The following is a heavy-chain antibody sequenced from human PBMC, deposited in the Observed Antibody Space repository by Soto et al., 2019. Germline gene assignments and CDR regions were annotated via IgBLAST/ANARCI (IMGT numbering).Heavy chain of an antibody. J-gene: IGHJ6*02. CDR1: GFTFSSYG. Sequence: PGGSLRLSCAASGFTFSSYGMHWVRQAPGKGLEWVAVISYDGSNKYYADSVKGRFTISRDNSKNTLYLQMNSLRAEDTAVYYCAKEQGLRITIFGVVIKEASGDQYYGMDVWGQGTTVTVPS. CDR2: ISYDGSNK. CDR3: AKEQGLRITIFGVVIKEASGDQYYGMDV. D-gene: IGHD3-3*01. V-gene: IGHV3-30*18.